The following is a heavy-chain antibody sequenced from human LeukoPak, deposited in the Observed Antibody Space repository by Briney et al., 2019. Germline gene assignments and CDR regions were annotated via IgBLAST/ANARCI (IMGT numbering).Heavy chain of an antibody. Sequence: SVKDSFKASGGTHSHYAISWVRQAPGQEGEWMGGIIPIFGTANDAQKFQGRVTIPAEESTRTAYMELSSMRSEDTAVYYCARATSGHASWGYFDYCGEG. CDR3: ARATSGHASWGYFDY. CDR1: GGTHSHYA. J-gene: IGHJ4*02. CDR2: IIPIFGTA. V-gene: IGHV1-69*01. D-gene: IGHD5-12*01.